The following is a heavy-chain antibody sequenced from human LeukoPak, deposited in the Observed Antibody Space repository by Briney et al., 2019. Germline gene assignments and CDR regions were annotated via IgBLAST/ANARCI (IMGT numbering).Heavy chain of an antibody. J-gene: IGHJ6*02. CDR2: IVGSGSKT. CDR3: ARDSSGWYTYYYYGMDV. CDR1: GFTFTSYA. V-gene: IGHV3-23*01. D-gene: IGHD6-19*01. Sequence: GGSLRLSCAASGFTFTSYAMNWVRQAPGKGLEWVSGIVGSGSKTYHADSVKGRFTISRDNAKNSLYLQMNSLRAEDTAVYYCARDSSGWYTYYYYGMDVWGQGTTVTVSS.